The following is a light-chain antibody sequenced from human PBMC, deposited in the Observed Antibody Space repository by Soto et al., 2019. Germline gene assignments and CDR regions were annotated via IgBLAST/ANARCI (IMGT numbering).Light chain of an antibody. CDR2: DDS. CDR3: AAWDDSLSGRV. V-gene: IGLV3-21*02. Sequence: SYELTQPPSVSVAPGQTARITCGGNNIGSKSVHWYQQKPGQAPVLVVYDDSDRPSGIPERFSGSNSGNTATLTISGLRSEDEADYYCAAWDDSLSGRVFGGGTKLTVL. CDR1: NIGSKS. J-gene: IGLJ3*02.